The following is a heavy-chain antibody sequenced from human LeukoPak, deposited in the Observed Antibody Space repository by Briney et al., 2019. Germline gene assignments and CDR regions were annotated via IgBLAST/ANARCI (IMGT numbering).Heavy chain of an antibody. D-gene: IGHD5-24*01. J-gene: IGHJ4*02. CDR3: ARVRATTHFDY. CDR2: ISGSGGST. V-gene: IGHV3-23*01. CDR1: GFTFSSYG. Sequence: GGSLRLSCAASGFTFSSYGMSWVRQAPGKGLEWVSAISGSGGSTYYADSVKSRFTISRDNAKNSLYLQMNSLRAEDTAVYYCARVRATTHFDYWGQGTLVTVSS.